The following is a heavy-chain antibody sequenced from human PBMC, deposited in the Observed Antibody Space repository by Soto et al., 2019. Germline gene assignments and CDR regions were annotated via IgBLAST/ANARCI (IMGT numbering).Heavy chain of an antibody. D-gene: IGHD6-13*01. J-gene: IGHJ4*02. CDR1: GFTFSSYG. CDR3: AKDRIAAAGTGGIDY. V-gene: IGHV3-30*18. Sequence: QVQLVESGGGVVQPGRSLRLSCAASGFTFSSYGMHWVRQAPGKGLEWVAVISYDGSNKYYADSVKGRFTISRDNSKNTLYLQMNSLRAEDTAVYYCAKDRIAAAGTGGIDYWGQGTLVTVSS. CDR2: ISYDGSNK.